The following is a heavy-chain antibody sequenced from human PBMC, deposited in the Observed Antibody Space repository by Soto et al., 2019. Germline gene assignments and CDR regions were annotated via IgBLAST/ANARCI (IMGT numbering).Heavy chain of an antibody. Sequence: QVQLVESGGGVVQPGRSLRLSCAASGFTFSSYGMHWVRQAPGKGLEWVAVISYDGSNKYYADSVKGRFTISRDNSKNKLYLQMNSLRAEDTAVYYCAKDRGYCSSTSCPSDYYYYGMDVWGQGTTVTVSS. J-gene: IGHJ6*02. CDR3: AKDRGYCSSTSCPSDYYYYGMDV. V-gene: IGHV3-30*18. CDR2: ISYDGSNK. D-gene: IGHD2-2*01. CDR1: GFTFSSYG.